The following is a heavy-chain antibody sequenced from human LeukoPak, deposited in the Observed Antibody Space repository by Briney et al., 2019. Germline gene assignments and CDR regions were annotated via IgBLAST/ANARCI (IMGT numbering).Heavy chain of an antibody. D-gene: IGHD6-13*01. CDR3: ARASSSWYGGYYGMDV. V-gene: IGHV3-11*01. J-gene: IGHJ6*02. Sequence: GGSLRLSCAASGFTFSDYYMSWIRQAPGKGLEWVSYISSSGSTIYYADSVKGRFTISRDNAKNSLYLQMNSLRAEDTAVYYCARASSSWYGGYYGMDVWGQGTTVTVSS. CDR2: ISSSGSTI. CDR1: GFTFSDYY.